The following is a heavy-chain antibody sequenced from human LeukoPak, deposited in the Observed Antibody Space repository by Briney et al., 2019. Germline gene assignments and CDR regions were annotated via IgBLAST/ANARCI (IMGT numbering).Heavy chain of an antibody. J-gene: IGHJ4*02. V-gene: IGHV3-49*04. D-gene: IGHD3-22*01. Sequence: GGSLRLSCTASGFTFGGYAMSWVRQAPGKGLEWVGFIRSKAYGGTTEYAASVKGRFTISRDDSKSIAYLQMNSLKTEDTAVYYCTRENYYDSSGYYTKYDYWGQGTLVTVSS. CDR3: TRENYYDSSGYYTKYDY. CDR2: IRSKAYGGTT. CDR1: GFTFGGYA.